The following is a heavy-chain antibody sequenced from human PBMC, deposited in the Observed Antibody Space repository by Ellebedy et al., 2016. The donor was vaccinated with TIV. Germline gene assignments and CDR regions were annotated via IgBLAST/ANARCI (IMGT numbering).Heavy chain of an antibody. D-gene: IGHD6-13*01. CDR2: IYHSGSS. Sequence: SETLSLXXTVSGYSISSGYHWAWIRQPPGKGLEWIANIYHSGSSYYNPSLKSRVTILMDTSKNQFSLKLSSVTAADTAVYYCASRIGYSSSWYGRYYFDYWGQGTLVTVSS. CDR1: GYSISSGYH. CDR3: ASRIGYSSSWYGRYYFDY. J-gene: IGHJ4*02. V-gene: IGHV4-38-2*02.